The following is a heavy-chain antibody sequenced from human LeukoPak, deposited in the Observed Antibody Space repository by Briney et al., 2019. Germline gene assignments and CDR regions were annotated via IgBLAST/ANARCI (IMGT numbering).Heavy chain of an antibody. CDR2: INHSGST. V-gene: IGHV4-34*01. CDR1: CGSFSGYY. J-gene: IGHJ3*02. Sequence: SETVSLIRAVYCGSFSGYYWSWIRQPAGKGLEWMGEINHSGSTNYNPSLKGRVTISVDTSKNQFSLKLSSVTAADTAVYYCARVYYSSSWYPHDAFDIWGQGTMVTVSS. CDR3: ARVYYSSSWYPHDAFDI. D-gene: IGHD6-13*01.